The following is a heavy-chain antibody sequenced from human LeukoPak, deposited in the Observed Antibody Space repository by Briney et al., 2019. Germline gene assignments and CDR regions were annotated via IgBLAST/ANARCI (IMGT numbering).Heavy chain of an antibody. CDR1: GGSISSYY. D-gene: IGHD3-10*01. CDR2: IYYSGST. Sequence: PSGTPSLTCTVSGGSISSYYWSWIRQPPGKGLEWLGYIYYSGSTNYNPSLKSRVTISVDTSKNQFSLKLSSVTAADTAVYYCARDSDYGSGSYLLDYWGQGTLVTVSS. V-gene: IGHV4-59*01. CDR3: ARDSDYGSGSYLLDY. J-gene: IGHJ4*02.